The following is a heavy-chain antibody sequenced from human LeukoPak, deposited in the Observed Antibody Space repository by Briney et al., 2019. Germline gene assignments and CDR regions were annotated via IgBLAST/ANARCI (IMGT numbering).Heavy chain of an antibody. CDR3: ARGTTMVRGVASADY. D-gene: IGHD3-10*01. CDR1: GGSFSGYY. Sequence: SETLSLTCAVSGGSFSGYYWSWIRQPPGKGLEWIGEINHSGSTNYNPSLKSRVTISVDTSKNQFSLKLSSVTAADTAVYYCARGTTMVRGVASADYGGQGTLVTVSS. J-gene: IGHJ4*02. CDR2: INHSGST. V-gene: IGHV4-34*01.